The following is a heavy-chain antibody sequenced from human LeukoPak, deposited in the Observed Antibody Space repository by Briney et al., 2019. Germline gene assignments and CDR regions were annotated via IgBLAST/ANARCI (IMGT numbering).Heavy chain of an antibody. Sequence: ASVKVSCKASGYTFTSYDINWVRQAPGQGLEWMGWMNPNSGNTCYAQKFQGRVTMTRNTSIRTAYMELSSLRSEDTAVYYCARGVRQLVSGYYYYYMDVWGKGTTVTVSS. J-gene: IGHJ6*03. CDR2: MNPNSGNT. V-gene: IGHV1-8*01. D-gene: IGHD6-13*01. CDR1: GYTFTSYD. CDR3: ARGVRQLVSGYYYYYMDV.